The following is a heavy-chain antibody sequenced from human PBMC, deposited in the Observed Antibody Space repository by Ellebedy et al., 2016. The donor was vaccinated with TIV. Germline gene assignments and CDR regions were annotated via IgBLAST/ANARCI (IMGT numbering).Heavy chain of an antibody. V-gene: IGHV4-4*07. J-gene: IGHJ4*02. CDR3: ARGGDRASFYY. Sequence: MPSETLSLTCTVSGGSISDYSWSWIRQPAGKGLEWVGHIDASGSASYNASLRSRVTMSVDTSKKQVSLRLSSLTAADTAVYYCARGGDRASFYYWGQGTRVTVSS. D-gene: IGHD3-10*01. CDR1: GGSISDYS. CDR2: IDASGSA.